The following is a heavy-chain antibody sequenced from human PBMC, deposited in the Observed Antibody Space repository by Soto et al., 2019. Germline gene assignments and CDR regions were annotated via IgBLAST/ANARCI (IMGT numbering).Heavy chain of an antibody. D-gene: IGHD3-3*01. CDR3: ARGTIFGVVIRYYYGMDV. Sequence: QVQLQQWGAGLLKPSETLSLTCAVYGGSFSGYYWSWIRQPPGKGLEWNGEINHSGSTNYNPSLKSRVTISVDTSKNQFSLKLSSVTAADTAVYYCARGTIFGVVIRYYYGMDVWGQGTTVTVSS. CDR1: GGSFSGYY. J-gene: IGHJ6*02. V-gene: IGHV4-34*01. CDR2: INHSGST.